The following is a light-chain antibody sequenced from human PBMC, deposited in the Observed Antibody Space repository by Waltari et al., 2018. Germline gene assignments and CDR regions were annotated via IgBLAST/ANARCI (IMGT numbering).Light chain of an antibody. J-gene: IGLJ2*01. CDR1: SSNIGAGYA. Sequence: QSVLTQPPSVSGAPGQRVTISCTGSSSNIGAGYAVPWYQRLPGTAPKLLIYGNSNRPSGVPDRFSGSKSGTSASLAITGLQAEDEADYYCQSYDSSLSGSIFGGGTKLTVL. CDR2: GNS. V-gene: IGLV1-40*01. CDR3: QSYDSSLSGSI.